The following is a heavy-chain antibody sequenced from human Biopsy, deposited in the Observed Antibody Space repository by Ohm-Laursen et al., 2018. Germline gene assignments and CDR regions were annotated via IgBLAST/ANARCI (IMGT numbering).Heavy chain of an antibody. CDR3: AKGITVYGVVLPYYFDD. Sequence: SETLSLTCTVSGGSIRGSTYYWGWIRQTPGKGLEWIGSVYFSGNTYYNPSLKSRVTISVDPSKNQFSLKLNAVTAADTAVYYCAKGITVYGVVLPYYFDDWGQGTLVTVSS. CDR2: VYFSGNT. J-gene: IGHJ4*02. V-gene: IGHV4-39*07. D-gene: IGHD3-3*01. CDR1: GGSIRGSTYY.